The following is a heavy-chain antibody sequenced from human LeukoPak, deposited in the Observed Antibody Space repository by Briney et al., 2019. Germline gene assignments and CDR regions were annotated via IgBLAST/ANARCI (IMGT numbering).Heavy chain of an antibody. CDR3: ARDLHDYGDYVYYYYMDV. CDR1: GGSISSYY. Sequence: SETLSLTCTVSGGSISSYYWSWIRQPAGKGLEWIGRIYTSGSTDYNPSLKSRVTMSVDKSKNQFSLKLSSVTAADTAVYYCARDLHDYGDYVYYYYMDVWGKGTTVTVSS. CDR2: IYTSGST. J-gene: IGHJ6*03. V-gene: IGHV4-4*07. D-gene: IGHD4-17*01.